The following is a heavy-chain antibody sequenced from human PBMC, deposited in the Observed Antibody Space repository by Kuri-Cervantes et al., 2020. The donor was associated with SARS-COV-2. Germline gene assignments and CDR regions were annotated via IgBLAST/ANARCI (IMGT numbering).Heavy chain of an antibody. Sequence: SVKVSCKSSGYTFTNYAISWVRQAPGQGLEWMGGIIPIFGTANYAQKFQGRVTITADESTSTAYMELSSLRSEDTAVYYCAMLPRPRNAFDIWGQGTVVTVSS. CDR3: AMLPRPRNAFDI. J-gene: IGHJ3*02. V-gene: IGHV1-69*13. CDR2: IIPIFGTA. D-gene: IGHD3-16*01. CDR1: GYTFTNYA.